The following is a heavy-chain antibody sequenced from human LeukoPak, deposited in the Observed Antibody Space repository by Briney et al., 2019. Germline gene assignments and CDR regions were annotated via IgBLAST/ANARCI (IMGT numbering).Heavy chain of an antibody. CDR1: GFTFSSYG. V-gene: IGHV3-30*03. D-gene: IGHD3-9*01. J-gene: IGHJ1*01. CDR3: ARTPNNILTGYK. Sequence: GRSLRLSCAASGFTFSSYGMHWVRQAPGKGLEWVAVISYDGSNKYYADSVKGRFTISRDNSKNTLYLQMNSLRAEDTAVYYCARTPNNILTGYKWGQGTLVTVSS. CDR2: ISYDGSNK.